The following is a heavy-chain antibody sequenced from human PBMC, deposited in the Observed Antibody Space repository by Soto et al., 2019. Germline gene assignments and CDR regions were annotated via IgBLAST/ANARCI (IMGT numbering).Heavy chain of an antibody. D-gene: IGHD4-17*01. V-gene: IGHV4-30-2*01. Sequence: QLQLQESGSGLVKPSQTLSLTCAVSGGSISSGGYSWSWIRQPPGKGLEWIGYIYHSGSTYYNPSLKSRVTILVDRSKNQFSLKLSSVTAADTAVYYCARANGDYRTDWFDPWGQGTLVTVSS. CDR3: ARANGDYRTDWFDP. CDR1: GGSISSGGYS. CDR2: IYHSGST. J-gene: IGHJ5*02.